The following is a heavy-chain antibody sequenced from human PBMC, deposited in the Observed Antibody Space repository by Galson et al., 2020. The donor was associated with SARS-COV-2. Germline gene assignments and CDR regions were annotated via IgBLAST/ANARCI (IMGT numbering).Heavy chain of an antibody. CDR3: ARDTAGPSDWHFDL. J-gene: IGHJ2*01. CDR2: INPNTGDT. D-gene: IGHD6-13*01. V-gene: IGHV1-2*06. Sequence: ASVKVSCKASGYTFTDEFLHWVRQAPGQGLEWMGRINPNTGDTNYARKLQGRVTMTRDTSISTAYMELTGLRSDDTAMYYCARDTAGPSDWHFDLWGRGTLVTVSS. CDR1: GYTFTDEF.